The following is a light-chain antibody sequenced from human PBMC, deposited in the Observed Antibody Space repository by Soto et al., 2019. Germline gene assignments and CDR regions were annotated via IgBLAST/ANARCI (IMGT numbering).Light chain of an antibody. CDR3: QQYNNWPLT. CDR2: GAS. Sequence: EIVMTQSPPTLSVSPGESATLSCRASQSVSNNLAWYQVKPGQAPRLLIYGASTRATAIPARFSGSGSGTEFTLTISSLQSEDFAVYYCQQYNNWPLTFGQGTKVEI. J-gene: IGKJ1*01. V-gene: IGKV3-15*01. CDR1: QSVSNN.